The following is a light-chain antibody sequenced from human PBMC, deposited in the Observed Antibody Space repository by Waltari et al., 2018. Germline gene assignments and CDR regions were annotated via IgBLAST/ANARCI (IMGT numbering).Light chain of an antibody. CDR3: QQYYSAPYT. CDR2: WAT. V-gene: IGKV4-1*01. J-gene: IGKJ2*01. Sequence: DIVMTQPPDSLAVFLGERATINCKSRQSVLYSSNNKNYLTWYQQKPGQPPKLLIYWATTRESGVPDRFSGSASGTDFTLTISSLQAEDVAVYYCQQYYSAPYTFGQGTKLEIK. CDR1: QSVLYSSNNKNY.